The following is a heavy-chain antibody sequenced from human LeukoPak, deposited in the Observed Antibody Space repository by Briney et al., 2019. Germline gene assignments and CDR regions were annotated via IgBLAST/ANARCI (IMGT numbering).Heavy chain of an antibody. CDR3: TRLTVVRGLIVYFDY. V-gene: IGHV3-73*01. CDR2: IRSKASSYAT. J-gene: IGHJ4*02. D-gene: IGHD3-10*01. Sequence: PGGSLRLSCAASGFTFSDSSIHWVRQASGKGLEWVGRIRSKASSYATAYAASVEGRFTISRDDSKNTAYLLMNSLKTEDTAVYYCTRLTVVRGLIVYFDYWGQGILVTVSS. CDR1: GFTFSDSS.